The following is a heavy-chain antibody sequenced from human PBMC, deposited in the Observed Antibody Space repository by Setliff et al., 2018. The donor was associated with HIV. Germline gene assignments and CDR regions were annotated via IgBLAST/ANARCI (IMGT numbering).Heavy chain of an antibody. CDR1: GGSISSSSYY. CDR2: IYYSGST. CDR3: ARQGYDILTGYKFDP. Sequence: SETLSLTCTVSGGSISSSSYYWGWIRQPPGKGLEWIGSIYYSGSTHYSPSLKSRVTISVDTSKNQFSLKLSSVTAADTAVYYCARQGYDILTGYKFDPWGQGTLVTAPQ. V-gene: IGHV4-39*01. J-gene: IGHJ5*02. D-gene: IGHD3-9*01.